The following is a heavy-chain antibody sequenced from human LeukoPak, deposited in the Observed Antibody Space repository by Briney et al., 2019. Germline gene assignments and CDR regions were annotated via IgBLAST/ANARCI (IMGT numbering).Heavy chain of an antibody. CDR3: GRHKATMVRPRFRAYFDY. D-gene: IGHD3-10*01. Sequence: SETLSLTCTVSGGSISSSTYYWAWIRQPPGKGLEWIGSIYYSGSTYYNPSLKSRVTISVDTSKNQFSLKLSSVTAADTAVYYCGRHKATMVRPRFRAYFDYWGQGTLVTVSS. J-gene: IGHJ4*02. CDR2: IYYSGST. V-gene: IGHV4-39*01. CDR1: GGSISSSTYY.